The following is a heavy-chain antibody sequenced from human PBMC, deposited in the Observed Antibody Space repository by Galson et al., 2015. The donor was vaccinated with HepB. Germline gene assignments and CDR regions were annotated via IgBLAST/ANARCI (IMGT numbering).Heavy chain of an antibody. J-gene: IGHJ3*02. CDR1: GNTFTSYA. D-gene: IGHD3-22*01. Sequence: SVKVSCKASGNTFTSYAMHWVRQARGQRLEWIGWINVGSGNTNYAQKFQERVTITRDMSTSTAYMELSSLRSEDTAVYYCAAVNHYDSSGYFPDDAFDIWGQGTMVTVSS. CDR2: INVGSGNT. V-gene: IGHV1-58*02. CDR3: AAVNHYDSSGYFPDDAFDI.